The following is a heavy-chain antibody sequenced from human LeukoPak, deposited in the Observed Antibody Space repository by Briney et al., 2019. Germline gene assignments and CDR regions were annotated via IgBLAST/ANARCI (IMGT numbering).Heavy chain of an antibody. CDR1: GFTFTTFW. J-gene: IGHJ4*02. D-gene: IGHD7-27*01. CDR3: ARDRAWGNGFDY. CDR2: INHDGSST. Sequence: GGSLRLSCATSGFTFTTFWMHWVRQAPGKGLVWVSRINHDGSSTNYADSVKGRFTISRDNAKNSLYLQMNSLRAEDTAVYYCARDRAWGNGFDYWGQGTLVTVSS. V-gene: IGHV3-74*01.